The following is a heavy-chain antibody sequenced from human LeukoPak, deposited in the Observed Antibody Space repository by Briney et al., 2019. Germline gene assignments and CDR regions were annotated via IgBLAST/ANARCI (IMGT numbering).Heavy chain of an antibody. CDR2: IYTSGGT. CDR1: GGSISNLDYY. Sequence: SQTLSLTCTVSGGSISNLDYYWTWIRQPAGKRLEWIGRIYTSGGTNYNPSLKSRVTMSVDKSKNQISLNLASLTAADTALYYCAGRGSSSGTFDVWGPGTFVTVSS. D-gene: IGHD2-2*01. J-gene: IGHJ4*03. V-gene: IGHV4-61*02. CDR3: AGRGSSSGTFDV.